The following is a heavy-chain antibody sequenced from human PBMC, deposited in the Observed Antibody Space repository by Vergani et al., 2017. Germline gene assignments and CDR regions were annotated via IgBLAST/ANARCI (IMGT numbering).Heavy chain of an antibody. J-gene: IGHJ4*02. V-gene: IGHV1-69*01. CDR3: ARDARSLRFPLFDY. CDR1: GGTFSSYA. D-gene: IGHD3-3*01. Sequence: QVQLVQSGAEVKKPGSSVKVSCKAPGGTFSSYAISWVRQAPGQGLEWMGGIIPIFGTANYAQKFQGRVTITADESTSTAYMELSSLRSEDTAVYYCARDARSLRFPLFDYWGQGTLVTVSS. CDR2: IIPIFGTA.